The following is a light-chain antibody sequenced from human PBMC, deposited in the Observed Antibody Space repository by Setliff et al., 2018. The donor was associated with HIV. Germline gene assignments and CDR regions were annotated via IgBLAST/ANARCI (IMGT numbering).Light chain of an antibody. CDR1: TSDITYSY. CDR2: DVR. J-gene: IGLJ2*01. V-gene: IGLV2-14*03. CDR3: SSYSSGTTLVL. Sequence: QSVLAQPASVSGSPGQSITISCAGSTSDITYSYVSWYQQHSGKAPRLIIYDVRARPSGVSNRFSGSKSGDTASLTISDLQTEDEADYYCSSYSSGTTLVLFGGGTKVTVL.